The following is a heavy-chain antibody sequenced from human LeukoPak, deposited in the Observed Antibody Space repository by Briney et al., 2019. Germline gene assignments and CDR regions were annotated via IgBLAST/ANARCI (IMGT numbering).Heavy chain of an antibody. CDR1: RYTFTGYY. Sequence: ASVKVSCNASRYTFTGYYMHWVRQAPGQWLEWMGWINPNSGGTNYAQKFQGRVTMTRDTSISTAYMELSRLRSDDTAVYYCARWHGSSSGDPWGQGTLVTVSS. J-gene: IGHJ5*02. CDR3: ARWHGSSSGDP. D-gene: IGHD6-13*01. CDR2: INPNSGGT. V-gene: IGHV1-2*02.